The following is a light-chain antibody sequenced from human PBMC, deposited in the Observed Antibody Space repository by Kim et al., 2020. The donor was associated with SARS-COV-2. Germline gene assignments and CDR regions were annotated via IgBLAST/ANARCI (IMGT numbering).Light chain of an antibody. Sequence: GQRVTISCSGSSSNIGSNYVYWYQQLPGTAPKLLIYRNDQRPSGVPDRFSGSKSGTSASLAISGLRSDDESNYYCAAWDDSLSIPVFGGGTQLTVL. CDR1: SSNIGSNY. CDR2: RND. CDR3: AAWDDSLSIPV. V-gene: IGLV1-47*01. J-gene: IGLJ3*02.